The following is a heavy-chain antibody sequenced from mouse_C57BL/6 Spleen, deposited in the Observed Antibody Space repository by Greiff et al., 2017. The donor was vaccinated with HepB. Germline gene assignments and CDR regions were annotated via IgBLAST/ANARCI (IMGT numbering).Heavy chain of an antibody. CDR2: LSYDGSN. CDR3: ARRSDYVWYFDV. CDR1: GYSITSGYY. J-gene: IGHJ1*03. Sequence: VQLKQSGPGLVKPSQSLSLTCSVTGYSITSGYYWNWIRQFPGNKLEWMGYLSYDGSNNYNPSLKNRITITRDTSNNQFFLKLNSVTTEDTATYYCARRSDYVWYFDVWGTGTTVTVSS. V-gene: IGHV3-6*01. D-gene: IGHD2-13*01.